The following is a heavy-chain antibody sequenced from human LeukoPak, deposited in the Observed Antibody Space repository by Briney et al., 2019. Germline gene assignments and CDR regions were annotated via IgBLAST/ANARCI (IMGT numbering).Heavy chain of an antibody. CDR2: INHSGST. Sequence: SETLSLTCAVYGGSFSGYYWSWIRQPPGNGLEWIGGINHSGSTNYNPSLKSRVTISVDTSKNQFSLKLSSVTAADTAVYYCARGGYSSGWYRPSETLYAMDVWGQGTTVTVSS. CDR3: ARGGYSSGWYRPSETLYAMDV. J-gene: IGHJ6*02. D-gene: IGHD6-19*01. V-gene: IGHV4-34*01. CDR1: GGSFSGYY.